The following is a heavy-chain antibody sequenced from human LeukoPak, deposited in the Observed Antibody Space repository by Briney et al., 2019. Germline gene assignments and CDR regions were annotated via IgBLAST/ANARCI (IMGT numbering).Heavy chain of an antibody. CDR2: ISSSSSYI. CDR1: GFTFSSYS. CDR3: ARDQELLAFDI. D-gene: IGHD1-7*01. J-gene: IGHJ3*02. Sequence: GGSLRLSCAASGFTFSSYSMNWVRQAPGKGLEWVPSISSSSSYIYYADSVKGRFTISRDNAKNSLYLQMNSLRAEDTAVYYCARDQELLAFDIWGQGTMVTVSS. V-gene: IGHV3-21*01.